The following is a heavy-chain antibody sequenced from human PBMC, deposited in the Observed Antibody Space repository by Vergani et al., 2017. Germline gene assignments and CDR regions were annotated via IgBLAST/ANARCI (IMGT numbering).Heavy chain of an antibody. Sequence: QVQLVESGGGVVQPGRSLRLSCAASGFTFSSYGMHWVRQAPGKGLEWVAVISYDGSNKYYADSVKGRFTISRDNSKNTLYLQMNSLRAEDTAVYYCAKGEIFGVVTWPYYFDYWGQGTLVTVSS. CDR2: ISYDGSNK. V-gene: IGHV3-30*18. D-gene: IGHD3-3*01. CDR1: GFTFSSYG. CDR3: AKGEIFGVVTWPYYFDY. J-gene: IGHJ4*02.